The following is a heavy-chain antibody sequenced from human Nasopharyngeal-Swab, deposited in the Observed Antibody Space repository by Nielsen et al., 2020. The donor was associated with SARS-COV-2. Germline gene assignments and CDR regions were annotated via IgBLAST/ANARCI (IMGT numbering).Heavy chain of an antibody. D-gene: IGHD3-22*01. V-gene: IGHV4-30-4*01. CDR3: ARDYYDSSCYYGGFGP. J-gene: IGHJ5*02. Sequence: WVRQPPGKGLEWIGYIYYSGSTYYDPSLKSRGTTSVETSKNQFSLKLSSVTAADPAVYYCARDYYDSSCYYGGFGPGGQGTRV. CDR2: IYYSGST.